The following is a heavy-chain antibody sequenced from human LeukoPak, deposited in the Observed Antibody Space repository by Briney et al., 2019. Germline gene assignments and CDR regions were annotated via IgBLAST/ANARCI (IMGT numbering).Heavy chain of an antibody. Sequence: PGGSLRLSCAASGFTVPDNYMNWVRQSPGKGLEWVSVIYSGGSTYCADSVKGRFTISRDNSKNTLYLQMNSLRAEDTAVYYCTASGSTEFGYWGQGTLVTVSS. V-gene: IGHV3-53*01. CDR2: IYSGGST. D-gene: IGHD3-10*01. J-gene: IGHJ4*02. CDR3: TASGSTEFGY. CDR1: GFTVPDNY.